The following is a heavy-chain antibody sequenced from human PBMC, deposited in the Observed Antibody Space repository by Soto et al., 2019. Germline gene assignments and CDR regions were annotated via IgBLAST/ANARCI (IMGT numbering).Heavy chain of an antibody. J-gene: IGHJ1*01. CDR1: GGSISSGGYS. CDR3: ARDLDGLHDDTSGPFPRPG. D-gene: IGHD3-22*01. Sequence: PSETLSLTCAVSGGSISSGGYSWSWIRQPPGKGLEWIGYIHSSGSIYYNPSLKSRATMSIDTAGNQFSLKVSSVTVADTAVYYCARDLDGLHDDTSGPFPRPGWGQGTLVTSPQ. CDR2: IHSSGSI. V-gene: IGHV4-30-2*05.